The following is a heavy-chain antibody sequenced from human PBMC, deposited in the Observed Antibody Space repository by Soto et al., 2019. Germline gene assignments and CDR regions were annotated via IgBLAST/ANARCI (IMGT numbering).Heavy chain of an antibody. J-gene: IGHJ4*02. CDR3: ATDDSSVLEYFDY. Sequence: GGSLRRSFAASGFSFSYHYMSWIRQAPGKGLEWVSYISSSTFYTNYADSVKGRFTISRDNANNSLYLQMNSLRAEDTAVYYCATDDSSVLEYFDYWGQGILVTVSS. V-gene: IGHV3-11*06. D-gene: IGHD3-22*01. CDR2: ISSSTFYT. CDR1: GFSFSYHY.